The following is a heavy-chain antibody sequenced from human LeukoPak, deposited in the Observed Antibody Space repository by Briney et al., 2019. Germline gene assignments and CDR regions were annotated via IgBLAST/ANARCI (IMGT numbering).Heavy chain of an antibody. CDR3: ARGYCSSTSCPGLFDP. CDR1: GGSFSGYY. D-gene: IGHD2-2*01. V-gene: IGHV4-34*01. CDR2: INHSGST. Sequence: SETLSLTCAVYGGSFSGYYWSWIRQPPGKGLEWIGEINHSGSTNYNPSLKSRVTISVDTSKNQFSLKLSSVTAADTAVYYCARGYCSSTSCPGLFDPWGQGTLVTVSS. J-gene: IGHJ5*02.